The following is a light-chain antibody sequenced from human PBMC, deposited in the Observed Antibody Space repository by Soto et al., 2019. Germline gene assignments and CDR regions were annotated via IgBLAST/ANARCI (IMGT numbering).Light chain of an antibody. V-gene: IGLV2-14*03. J-gene: IGLJ1*01. CDR1: SSDVGNFNY. Sequence: QSALSQPASLSGSLGQSITISCTGTSSDVGNFNYVSWYQQHPGRAPKLLIYEVTNRPSGVPSRFSASKSGNTASLTISGLQPQDDAEYDCSSYTIATFTLYVFGPGTKLTVL. CDR2: EVT. CDR3: SSYTIATFTLYV.